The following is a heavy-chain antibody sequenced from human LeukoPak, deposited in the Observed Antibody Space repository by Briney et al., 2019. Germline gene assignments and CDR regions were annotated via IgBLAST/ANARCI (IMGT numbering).Heavy chain of an antibody. CDR2: INWNGGST. CDR3: ARGFYGDYDYYYYMDV. J-gene: IGHJ6*03. V-gene: IGHV3-20*04. Sequence: GGSLSLSCAACGFTFDDYGMSWVRQAPGKGLEWVSGINWNGGSTGYADSVKGRFTISRDNAKNSLYLQMNSLRAEDTALYYCARGFYGDYDYYYYMDVWGKGTTVTVSS. D-gene: IGHD4-17*01. CDR1: GFTFDDYG.